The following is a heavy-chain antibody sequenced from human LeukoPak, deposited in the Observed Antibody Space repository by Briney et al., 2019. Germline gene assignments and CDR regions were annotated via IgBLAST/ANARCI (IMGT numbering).Heavy chain of an antibody. Sequence: PGGSLRLSCAASGFTFDDYAMHWVRQAPGKGLEWVSGISWNSGRIGYADSVKGRFTISRDNAKNSLYLQMNSLRAEDTAVYYCARDLMGIAYRGAFYYWGQGTPVTVSS. J-gene: IGHJ4*02. D-gene: IGHD6-13*01. V-gene: IGHV3-9*01. CDR2: ISWNSGRI. CDR3: ARDLMGIAYRGAFYY. CDR1: GFTFDDYA.